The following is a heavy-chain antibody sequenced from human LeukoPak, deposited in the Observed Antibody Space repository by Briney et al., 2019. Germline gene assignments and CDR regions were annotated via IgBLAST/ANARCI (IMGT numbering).Heavy chain of an antibody. CDR2: IRYDGSNK. CDR3: AKDLKRGYSYGYWAFTPGY. Sequence: GGALRLSCAASGFTLCSYRMHWVRQAPGKGLEWVAFIRYDGSNKYYADSVKGRFTISRDNSKNTVYLQMNSLRPEDTAVYYCAKDLKRGYSYGYWAFTPGYWGQGTLVTVSS. D-gene: IGHD5-18*01. CDR1: GFTLCSYR. V-gene: IGHV3-30*02. J-gene: IGHJ4*02.